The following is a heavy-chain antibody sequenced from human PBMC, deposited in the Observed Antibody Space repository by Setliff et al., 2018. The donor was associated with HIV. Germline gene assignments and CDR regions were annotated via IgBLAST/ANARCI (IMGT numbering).Heavy chain of an antibody. D-gene: IGHD6-13*01. Sequence: GGSLRLSCACSGFSFGDYWMTWVRQAPGKGLEWVASIREDATSKYYVGSVKGRFTISRDNAKNSLYLQMDSLRAEDTAVYYCAKTTPSSIRSPYYYYTDVWGKGTTVTVSS. CDR3: AKTTPSSIRSPYYYYTDV. J-gene: IGHJ6*03. CDR2: IREDATSK. V-gene: IGHV3-7*03. CDR1: GFSFGDYW.